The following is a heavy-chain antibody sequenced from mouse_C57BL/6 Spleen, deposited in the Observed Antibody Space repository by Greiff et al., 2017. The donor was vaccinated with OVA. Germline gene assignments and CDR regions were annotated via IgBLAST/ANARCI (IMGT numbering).Heavy chain of an antibody. J-gene: IGHJ2*01. D-gene: IGHD2-1*01. CDR1: GYTFTSSW. CDR3: TRYGGYYGNYDFDY. Sequence: EVKLVESGTVLARPGASVKMSCKTSGYTFTSSWMHWVQQRPGQGLAWIGAIYPGNSDTSYNQKFKGKAKLTAVTSASTAYMELSSLTNEDSAVYYCTRYGGYYGNYDFDYWGQGTTLTVSS. V-gene: IGHV1-5*01. CDR2: IYPGNSDT.